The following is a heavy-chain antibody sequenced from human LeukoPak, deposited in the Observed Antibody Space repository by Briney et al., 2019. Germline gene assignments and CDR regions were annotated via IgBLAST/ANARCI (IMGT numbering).Heavy chain of an antibody. CDR1: GFTFNNYA. Sequence: GGSLRLSCTAAGFTFNNYAMSWVRQAPGKGLEWVSHINDSGGKTYYADSVKGRFTISRENSKNTLYLQMNSLRAEDTAVYYCAKDGERATITGDAAFDIWGQGTMVTVS. D-gene: IGHD5-24*01. CDR3: AKDGERATITGDAAFDI. V-gene: IGHV3-23*01. CDR2: INDSGGKT. J-gene: IGHJ3*02.